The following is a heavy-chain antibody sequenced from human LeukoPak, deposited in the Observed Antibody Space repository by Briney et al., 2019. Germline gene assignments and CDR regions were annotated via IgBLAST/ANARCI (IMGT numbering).Heavy chain of an antibody. Sequence: PSETLSLTCAVSGGSISSSNWWSWVRQPPGKGLEWIGEIYHSGSTNYNPSLKSRVTISVDKSKNQFSLKLSSVTAADTAVYYCARHWDGYKRAEFDYWGQGTLVTVSS. CDR3: ARHWDGYKRAEFDY. J-gene: IGHJ4*02. CDR2: IYHSGST. CDR1: GGSISSSNW. D-gene: IGHD5-24*01. V-gene: IGHV4-4*02.